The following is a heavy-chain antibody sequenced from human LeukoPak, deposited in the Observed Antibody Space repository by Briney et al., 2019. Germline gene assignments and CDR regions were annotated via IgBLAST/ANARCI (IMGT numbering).Heavy chain of an antibody. CDR2: IYYSGST. Sequence: SETLSLTCAVYGGSFSGYYWSWIRQPPGKGLEWIGYIYYSGSTNYNPSLKSRVTISVDTSKNQFSLKLSSVTAADTAVYYCARSRGYSNYYDYWGQGTLVTVSS. CDR1: GGSFSGYY. D-gene: IGHD4-4*01. CDR3: ARSRGYSNYYDY. J-gene: IGHJ4*02. V-gene: IGHV4-59*08.